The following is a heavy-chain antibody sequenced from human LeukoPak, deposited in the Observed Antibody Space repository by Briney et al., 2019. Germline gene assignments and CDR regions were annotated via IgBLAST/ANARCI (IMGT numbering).Heavy chain of an antibody. J-gene: IGHJ4*02. CDR3: AREFVSSTAMVKGYFDY. CDR1: GFTFSGSA. CDR2: IRSKANSYAT. D-gene: IGHD5-18*01. V-gene: IGHV3-73*01. Sequence: PGGSLRLSCAASGFTFSGSAMHWVRQASGKGLEWVGRIRSKANSYATAYAASVKGRFTISRDDSKNTAYLQMNSLRAEDTAVYYCAREFVSSTAMVKGYFDYWGQGTLVTVSS.